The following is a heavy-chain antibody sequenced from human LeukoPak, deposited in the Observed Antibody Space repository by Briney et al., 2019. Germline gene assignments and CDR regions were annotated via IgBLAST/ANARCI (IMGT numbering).Heavy chain of an antibody. V-gene: IGHV3-21*04. CDR2: ISSSSSYI. CDR3: ASGVREDYYDSSGRIQH. CDR1: GFTFSSYS. D-gene: IGHD3-22*01. Sequence: KAGGSLRLSCAASGFTFSSYSMNWVRQAPGKGLEWVSSISSSSSYIYYADSVKGRFTISRDNSKNTLYLQMNSLRAEDTAVYYCASGVREDYYDSSGRIQHWGQGTLVTVSS. J-gene: IGHJ1*01.